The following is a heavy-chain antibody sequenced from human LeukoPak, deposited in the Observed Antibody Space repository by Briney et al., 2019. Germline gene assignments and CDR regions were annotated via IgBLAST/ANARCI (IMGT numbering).Heavy chain of an antibody. CDR2: ISTSGGST. D-gene: IGHD1-7*01. J-gene: IGHJ4*02. V-gene: IGHV3-23*01. Sequence: GGSLRLSCAASGFTFSSYAMSWVRQAPGKGLEWVSAISTSGGSTYYADSVKGRFTISRDNAKNTLYLQMNTLRVDDSAVYFCATAGNYRFDHWGQGTLVTVSS. CDR3: ATAGNYRFDH. CDR1: GFTFSSYA.